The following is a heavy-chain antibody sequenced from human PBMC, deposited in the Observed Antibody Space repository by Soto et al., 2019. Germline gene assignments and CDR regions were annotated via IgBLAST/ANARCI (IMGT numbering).Heavy chain of an antibody. J-gene: IGHJ3*02. CDR2: IIPIFGTA. Sequence: SVKVSCKASGGTFSSYAISWVRQAPGQGLEWMGGIIPIFGTANYAQKFQGRVTITADKSTSTAYMELSSLRSEDTAVYYCASYLDYYDSSGYYDARAFDIWGQVTMVTVSS. CDR1: GGTFSSYA. CDR3: ASYLDYYDSSGYYDARAFDI. V-gene: IGHV1-69*06. D-gene: IGHD3-22*01.